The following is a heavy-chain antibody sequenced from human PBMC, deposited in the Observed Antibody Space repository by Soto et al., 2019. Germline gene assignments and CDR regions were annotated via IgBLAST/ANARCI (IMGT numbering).Heavy chain of an antibody. CDR2: FDPEDGET. CDR3: ATDLESGSLYGGFDY. Sequence: ASVKVSCKVSGYTLTELSMHWVRQAPGKGLEWMGGFDPEDGETIYAQKFQGRVTMTEDTSTDTAYMELSSLRSEDTAVYYCATDLESGSLYGGFDYWGQGTMVTVYS. CDR1: GYTLTELS. J-gene: IGHJ4*02. D-gene: IGHD1-26*01. V-gene: IGHV1-24*01.